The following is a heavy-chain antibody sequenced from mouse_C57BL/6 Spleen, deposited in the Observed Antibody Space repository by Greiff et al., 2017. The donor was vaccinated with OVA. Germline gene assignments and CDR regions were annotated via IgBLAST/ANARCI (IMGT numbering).Heavy chain of an antibody. Sequence: VMLVESGPGLVQPSQSLSITCTVSGFSLTSYGVHWVRQSPGKGLEWLGVIWSGGSTDYNAAFISRLSISKDNSKSQVFFKMNSLQADDTAIYYCARNSGGNYLAWFAYWGQGTLVTVSA. J-gene: IGHJ3*01. V-gene: IGHV2-2*01. CDR1: GFSLTSYG. CDR2: IWSGGST. CDR3: ARNSGGNYLAWFAY. D-gene: IGHD2-1*01.